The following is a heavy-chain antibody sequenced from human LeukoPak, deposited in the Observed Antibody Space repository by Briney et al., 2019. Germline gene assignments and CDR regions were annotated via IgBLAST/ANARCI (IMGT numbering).Heavy chain of an antibody. CDR2: LKSKNSGETT. D-gene: IGHD1-1*01. V-gene: IGHV3-15*01. CDR1: GFTFSAYA. CDR3: TDLGANLLGY. J-gene: IGHJ4*02. Sequence: GGPLRLSCEASGFTFSAYAMTWVRQAPGKGLEWVGRLKSKNSGETTDYAAPVQGRFAISRDDSKNTLYLVMNSLKDEDTAVYYCTDLGANLLGYWGQGTLVTVSS.